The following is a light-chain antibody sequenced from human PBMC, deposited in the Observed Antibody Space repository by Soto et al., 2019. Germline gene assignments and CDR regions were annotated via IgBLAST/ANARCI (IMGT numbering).Light chain of an antibody. CDR3: QQYDSSTGWT. V-gene: IGKV3-20*01. CDR2: GTS. J-gene: IGKJ1*01. Sequence: EIVLTQSPGTLSLSPGEGATLSCRASQRVTRAYLAWYQQKPGQAPRLLIYGTSNRATGIPDRFSGTGSGTDFTLTISRLEPEDFAVYYCQQYDSSTGWTFGQGTKGEIK. CDR1: QRVTRAY.